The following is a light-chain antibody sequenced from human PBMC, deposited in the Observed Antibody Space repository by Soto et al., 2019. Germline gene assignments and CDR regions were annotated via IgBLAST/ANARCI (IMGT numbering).Light chain of an antibody. CDR2: DVS. Sequence: QSALTQPASVSGSPGQSITISCTGTSSDVGGYNYVSWYQQHSGKAPKVMIYDVSNRPSGVSNRYSGSKSGNTASLTISGLQAEDEADYYCSSYSSSGTLYVFGTGTKVTVL. J-gene: IGLJ1*01. CDR3: SSYSSSGTLYV. V-gene: IGLV2-14*03. CDR1: SSDVGGYNY.